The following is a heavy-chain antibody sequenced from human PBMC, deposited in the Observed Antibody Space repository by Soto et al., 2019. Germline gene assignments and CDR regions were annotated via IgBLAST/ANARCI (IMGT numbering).Heavy chain of an antibody. V-gene: IGHV1-69*08. D-gene: IGHD4-17*01. CDR1: GGTFSSHT. Sequence: QDQLVQSGAEVKKPGSSVKVSCKASGGTFSSHTFSWVRQAPGQGLEWMGRIIPALGTATYAQKFQGRVTITADESATTVYMELNSPRSEDTAVYYCARPDFGDCWYFDLWGRGTLVTVSS. CDR2: IIPALGTA. J-gene: IGHJ2*01. CDR3: ARPDFGDCWYFDL.